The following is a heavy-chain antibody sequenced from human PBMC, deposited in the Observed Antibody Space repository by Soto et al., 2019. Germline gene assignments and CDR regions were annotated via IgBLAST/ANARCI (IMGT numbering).Heavy chain of an antibody. V-gene: IGHV1-18*01. CDR3: ALGHYFDY. CDR1: GYTFVTYG. J-gene: IGHJ4*02. CDR2: ISPFSGDT. Sequence: QVQLVQSGAEVKKPGASVTVSCKASGYTFVTYGIAWVRQAPGQGLEWIGWISPFSGDTSYAQKFQGRVTMTTDTSTSTAYMELRTLTSDDTAVYYGALGHYFDYWGQGTLVTVSS. D-gene: IGHD3-10*01.